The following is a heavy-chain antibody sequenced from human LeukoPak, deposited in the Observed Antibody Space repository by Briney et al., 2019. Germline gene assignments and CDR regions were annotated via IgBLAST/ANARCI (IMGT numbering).Heavy chain of an antibody. CDR2: IYYSGST. V-gene: IGHV4-59*01. CDR1: GGSISSYY. D-gene: IGHD6-13*01. CDR3: ARTIRYSSSWNWFDP. J-gene: IGHJ5*02. Sequence: SETLSLTCTVSGGSISSYYWSWIRQPPGKGLEWIGYIYYSGSTNYNPSLKSRVTISVDTSKNQFSLKLSSVTAADTAVYYCARTIRYSSSWNWFDPRGQGTLVTVSS.